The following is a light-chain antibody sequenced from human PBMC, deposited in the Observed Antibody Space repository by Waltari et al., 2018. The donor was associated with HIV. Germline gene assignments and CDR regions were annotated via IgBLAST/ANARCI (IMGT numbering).Light chain of an antibody. CDR1: SLRSYY. V-gene: IGLV3-19*01. Sequence: SSALTQDPAVSVALGQTVRITCQGDSLRSYYASWYQQKPGQPPVLIIYGKNNRPSGIPDRFSGSSSGNSDSLTITGAQAEDEADYYCNSRDSSGNHPVVFGGGTKLTVL. CDR3: NSRDSSGNHPVV. J-gene: IGLJ2*01. CDR2: GKN.